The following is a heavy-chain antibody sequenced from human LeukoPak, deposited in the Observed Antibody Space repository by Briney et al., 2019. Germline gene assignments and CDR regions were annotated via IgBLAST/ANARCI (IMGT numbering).Heavy chain of an antibody. Sequence: PGGSLRLSCAASGFTFSSYSMNWVRQAPGKGLEWVSSISSSSSYIYYADSVKGRFTISRENAKNSLYLQMNSLRAEDTAVCYCAREPRYCSSTSCYTIDYWGQGTLVTVSS. J-gene: IGHJ4*02. CDR1: GFTFSSYS. CDR2: ISSSSSYI. CDR3: AREPRYCSSTSCYTIDY. D-gene: IGHD2-2*02. V-gene: IGHV3-21*01.